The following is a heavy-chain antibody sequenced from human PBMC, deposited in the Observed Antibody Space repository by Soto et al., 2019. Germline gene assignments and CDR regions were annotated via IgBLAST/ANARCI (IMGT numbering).Heavy chain of an antibody. J-gene: IGHJ4*02. V-gene: IGHV3-30*18. Sequence: GGSLRLSCAASGFTFSSYGMHWVRQAPGKGLEWVAVISYDGSNKYYADSVKGRFTISRDNSKNTLYLQMNSLRAEDTAVYYCAKDYSSGWYSVAELDYWGQGTLVTVSS. CDR3: AKDYSSGWYSVAELDY. CDR1: GFTFSSYG. CDR2: ISYDGSNK. D-gene: IGHD6-19*01.